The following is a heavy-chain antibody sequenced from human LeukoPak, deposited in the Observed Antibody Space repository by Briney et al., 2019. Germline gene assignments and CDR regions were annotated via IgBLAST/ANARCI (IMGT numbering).Heavy chain of an antibody. V-gene: IGHV3-15*01. Sequence: GGSLRLSCAASGFTFSNAWMSWVRQAPGKGLEWVGRIKSKTDGGTTDYAAPAKGRFTISRDDSKNTLYLQMNSLKTEDTAAYYCTTEYITMVRGVSPIADYWGQGTLVTVSS. D-gene: IGHD3-10*01. CDR3: TTEYITMVRGVSPIADY. J-gene: IGHJ4*02. CDR1: GFTFSNAW. CDR2: IKSKTDGGTT.